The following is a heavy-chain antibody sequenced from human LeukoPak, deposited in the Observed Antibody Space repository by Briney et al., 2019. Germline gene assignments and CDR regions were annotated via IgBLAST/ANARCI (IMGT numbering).Heavy chain of an antibody. V-gene: IGHV4-34*01. CDR2: INHSGST. Sequence: SETLSLTCAVYGGSFSGYYWSWIRQPPGKGLEWIGEINHSGSTNYNPSLKSRVTISVDTSKNQFSLKPSSVTAADTAVYYCARARWNYYFDYWGQGTLVTVSS. D-gene: IGHD1-7*01. CDR3: ARARWNYYFDY. CDR1: GGSFSGYY. J-gene: IGHJ4*02.